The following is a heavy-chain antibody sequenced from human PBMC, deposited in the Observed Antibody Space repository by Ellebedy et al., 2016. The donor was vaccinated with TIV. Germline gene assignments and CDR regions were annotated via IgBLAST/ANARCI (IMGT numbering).Heavy chain of an antibody. D-gene: IGHD5-18*01. CDR3: ARHRDTALSF. CDR2: INPSASST. J-gene: IGHJ4*02. CDR1: GYTFTSYQ. Sequence: AASVKVSCKAAGYTFTSYQMHWVRQAPGQGLEWMGIINPSASSTSYAQKFQDRVIMTWDTSTSTVYLELSSLRSEDTAIYYCARHRDTALSFWGQGTLVTVSS. V-gene: IGHV1-46*01.